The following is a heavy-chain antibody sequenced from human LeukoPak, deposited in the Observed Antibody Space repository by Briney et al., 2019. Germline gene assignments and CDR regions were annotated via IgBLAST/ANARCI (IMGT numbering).Heavy chain of an antibody. CDR2: IYSGGST. CDR1: GFTVSSNY. Sequence: GGSLRLSCAASGFTVSSNYMSWVRQAPGKGLEWVSVIYSGGSTYYAGSVKGRFTISRDNSKNTLYLQMNSLRAEDTAVYYCARLDSGSYYYSDYWGQGTLVTVSS. D-gene: IGHD3-10*01. CDR3: ARLDSGSYYYSDY. V-gene: IGHV3-53*01. J-gene: IGHJ4*02.